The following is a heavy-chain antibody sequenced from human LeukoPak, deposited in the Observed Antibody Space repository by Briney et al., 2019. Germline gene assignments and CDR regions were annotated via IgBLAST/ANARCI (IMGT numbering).Heavy chain of an antibody. CDR3: ARGQANCGGDCHWDNWFDP. CDR1: GFTFSSYS. Sequence: PGGSLRLSCAASGFTFSSYSMNWVRQAPGKGLEWVSVTYSGGGTYYADSVKGRFTISRDNSKNTLDLQMNSLRAEDTALYYCARGQANCGGDCHWDNWFDPWGQGTLVTVSS. V-gene: IGHV3-66*01. CDR2: TYSGGGT. D-gene: IGHD2-21*02. J-gene: IGHJ5*02.